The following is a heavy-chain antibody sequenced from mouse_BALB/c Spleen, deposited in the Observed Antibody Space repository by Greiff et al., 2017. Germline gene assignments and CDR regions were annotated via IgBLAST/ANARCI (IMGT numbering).Heavy chain of an antibody. V-gene: IGHV5-6-4*01. D-gene: IGHD2-2*01. CDR2: ISSGGSYT. CDR1: GFTFSSYT. CDR3: TRDEGDNGYDVSWFAY. J-gene: IGHJ3*01. Sequence: EVKLEESGGGLVKPGGSLKLSCAASGFTFSSYTMSWVRQTPEKRLEWVATISSGGSYTYYPDSVKGRFTISRDNAKNTLYLQMSCLKSEDTAMYYCTRDEGDNGYDVSWFAYWGQGTLVTVSA.